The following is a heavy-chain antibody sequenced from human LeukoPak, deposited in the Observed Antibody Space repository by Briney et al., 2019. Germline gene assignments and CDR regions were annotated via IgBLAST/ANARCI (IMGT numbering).Heavy chain of an antibody. V-gene: IGHV4-38-2*02. CDR2: IYYSGST. Sequence: PPETLSLTCTVSGYSISSGYYWGWIRQPPGKGLEWIGSIYYSGSTYYNPSLKSRVTISLDTSKNHFSLKLSSVTAADTAVYYCARHHADFNYWGQGTLVTVSS. CDR1: GYSISSGYY. CDR3: ARHHADFNY. J-gene: IGHJ4*02.